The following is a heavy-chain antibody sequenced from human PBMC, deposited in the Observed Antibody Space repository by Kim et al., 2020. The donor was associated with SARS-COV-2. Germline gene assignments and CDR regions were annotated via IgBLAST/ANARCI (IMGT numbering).Heavy chain of an antibody. D-gene: IGHD6-19*01. CDR3: TTDLDPTSSVAEPGVFDY. J-gene: IGHJ4*02. CDR1: GFTFSNAW. CDR2: IKSKTDGGTT. V-gene: IGHV3-15*01. Sequence: GGPLRLSCAASGFTFSNAWMSWVRQAPGKGLEWVGRIKSKTDGGTTDYAAPVKGRFTISRDDSKNTLYLQMNSLKTEDTAVYYCTTDLDPTSSVAEPGVFDYWGQGTLVTVSS.